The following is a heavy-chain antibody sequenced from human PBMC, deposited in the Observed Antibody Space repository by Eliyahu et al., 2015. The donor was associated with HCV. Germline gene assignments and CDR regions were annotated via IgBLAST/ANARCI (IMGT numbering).Heavy chain of an antibody. CDR3: ALYGSGSYLDY. CDR1: GFSLSNARMG. Sequence: QVTLKESGPVLVKPTETLTLTCTVSGFSLSNARMGVSWIRQPPGKALEWLAHIFSNDEKSYSTSLKSRLTISKDTSKSQVVLTMTNMDPVDTATYYCALYGSGSYLDYWGQGTLVTVSS. CDR2: IFSNDEK. V-gene: IGHV2-26*01. D-gene: IGHD3-10*01. J-gene: IGHJ4*02.